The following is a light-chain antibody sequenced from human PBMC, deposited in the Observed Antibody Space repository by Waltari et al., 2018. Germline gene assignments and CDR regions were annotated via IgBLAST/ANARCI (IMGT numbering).Light chain of an antibody. CDR2: DVS. CDR3: CSYAGSYTLEV. Sequence: QSALTQPRSVSGSPGQSVTISWTGTSSDVCGYNYVSWYQQHPGKAPKLMIYDVSKRPSGVPDRFSGSKSGNTASLTISGLQAEDEADYYCCSYAGSYTLEVFGGGTKLTVL. CDR1: SSDVCGYNY. J-gene: IGLJ3*02. V-gene: IGLV2-11*01.